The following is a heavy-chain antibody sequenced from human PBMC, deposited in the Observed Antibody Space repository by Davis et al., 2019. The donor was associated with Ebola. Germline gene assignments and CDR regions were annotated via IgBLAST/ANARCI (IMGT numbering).Heavy chain of an antibody. D-gene: IGHD6-6*01. V-gene: IGHV3-23*01. CDR2: VSGSSGGRA. Sequence: GESLKISCAASGFIFTDYGMSWVRQAPGKGLEWVSSVSGSSGGRAYYTDSVKGRFTISRDRSRNTVFLQMNGLRADDTAVYYCARNLASNSYYYFDFWGQGTRVAVSS. CDR3: ARNLASNSYYYFDF. CDR1: GFIFTDYG. J-gene: IGHJ4*02.